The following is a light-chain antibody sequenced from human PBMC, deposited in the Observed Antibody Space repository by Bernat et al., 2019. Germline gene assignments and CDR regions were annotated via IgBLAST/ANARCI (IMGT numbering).Light chain of an antibody. Sequence: SYELTQPPSVSVSPGQTASITCSGDRLVNTCWYQQKPGQSPVVVIFRDNKRPSGIPERFSGSNSGNTATLTISGTQPMDEADYYCQAWDSSAGVFGGGTKLTVL. J-gene: IGLJ3*02. V-gene: IGLV3-1*01. CDR2: RDN. CDR1: RLVN. CDR3: QAWDSSAGV.